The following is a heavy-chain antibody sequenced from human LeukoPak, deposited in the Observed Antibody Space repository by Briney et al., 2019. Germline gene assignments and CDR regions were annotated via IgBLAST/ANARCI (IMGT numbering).Heavy chain of an antibody. V-gene: IGHV3-48*01. Sequence: GGSLRLSCAASGFTFSNYNMNWVRQAPGKGLEWVSYISSSSSTIYYADSVKGRFTISRDNAKNSLYLQMNSLRAEDTAVYYCARSLRNAFDIWGQGTMVTVSS. J-gene: IGHJ3*02. CDR1: GFTFSNYN. CDR2: ISSSSSTI. CDR3: ARSLRNAFDI. D-gene: IGHD3-3*01.